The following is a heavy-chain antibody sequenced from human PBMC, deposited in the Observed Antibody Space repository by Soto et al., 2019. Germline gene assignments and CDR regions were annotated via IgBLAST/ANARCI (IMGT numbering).Heavy chain of an antibody. CDR2: VSTYDGNT. Sequence: QVQLVQSGGEVKEPGASVKVSCKASGYRFSRYGINWVRQAPGQGLEWMGWVSTYDGNTQYAQKFQGRITMTTDTSTNTVYLELRSLTSDDRAVYYRARDEEDANLMIVVLPGDYWGQGTLVSVAS. V-gene: IGHV1-18*01. CDR1: GYRFSRYG. J-gene: IGHJ4*02. D-gene: IGHD2-21*01. CDR3: ARDEEDANLMIVVLPGDY.